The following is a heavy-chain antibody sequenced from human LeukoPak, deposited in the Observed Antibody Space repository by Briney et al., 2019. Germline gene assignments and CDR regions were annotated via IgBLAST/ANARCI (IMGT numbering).Heavy chain of an antibody. Sequence: SETLSLTCAVSGGSISSGGYSWSWIRQPPGKGLEWIGYIYHSGSTYYNPSLKSRVTISVDRSKNQFSLKLSSVTAADTAVYYCARSLPTYYYGSGSYLGKDRWFDPWGQGTLVTVSS. CDR1: GGSISSGGYS. CDR3: ARSLPTYYYGSGSYLGKDRWFDP. J-gene: IGHJ5*02. V-gene: IGHV4-30-2*01. D-gene: IGHD3-10*01. CDR2: IYHSGST.